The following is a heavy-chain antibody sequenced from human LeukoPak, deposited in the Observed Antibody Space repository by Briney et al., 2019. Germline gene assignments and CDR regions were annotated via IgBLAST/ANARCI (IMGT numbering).Heavy chain of an antibody. V-gene: IGHV4-39*01. Sequence: SETLSLTCTVSGGPISTGTYYWGWSRQPPGKGLEWIGSIYYSGTTYYTPSLKSRVTISVDTSRNQFSLKLTSMTAADTAIYYCARGAYTSSRFDPWGQGTLVTVSS. CDR2: IYYSGTT. CDR3: ARGAYTSSRFDP. D-gene: IGHD6-6*01. CDR1: GGPISTGTYY. J-gene: IGHJ5*02.